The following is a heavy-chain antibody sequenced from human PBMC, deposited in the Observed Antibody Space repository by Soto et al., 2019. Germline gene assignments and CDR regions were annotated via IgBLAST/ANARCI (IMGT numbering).Heavy chain of an antibody. CDR3: TTTGTSDH. CDR2: IKSKTDDGTV. CDR1: GFTFSTAW. Sequence: LGLSCAASGFTFSTAWMTCVRRAPGKGLEWIGRIKSKTDDGTVYSAAAVKGRLNISRDHSKNTVYLQKNSLKTKDTAVYYCTTTGTSDHWGQGTMVTVSS. V-gene: IGHV3-15*01. J-gene: IGHJ4*02. D-gene: IGHD1-1*01.